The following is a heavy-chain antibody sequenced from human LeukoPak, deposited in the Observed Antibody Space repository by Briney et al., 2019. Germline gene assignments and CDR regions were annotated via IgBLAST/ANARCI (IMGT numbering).Heavy chain of an antibody. CDR1: GASITNNTYY. D-gene: IGHD3-16*01. CDR3: AKRKGVWGNYFDP. CDR2: ISYSGST. J-gene: IGHJ5*02. V-gene: IGHV4-39*01. Sequence: SETLSLTCSVSGASITNNTYYWGWFRQPPGKRLEWVGRISYSGSTYYNPALKSRLTIFVDTSKNQFSLRLNSVTAADTALYYCAKRKGVWGNYFDPWGQGILVTVSS.